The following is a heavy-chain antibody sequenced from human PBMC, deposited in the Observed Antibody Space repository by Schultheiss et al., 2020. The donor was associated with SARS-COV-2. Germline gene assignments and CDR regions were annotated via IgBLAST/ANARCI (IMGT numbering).Heavy chain of an antibody. V-gene: IGHV5-51*01. Sequence: GESLKISCKGSGYSFTSYWIGWVRQMPGKGLEWMGIIYPGDSDTRYSPSFQGQVIVSVDKSINTAYLQWSSLKASDTAMYYCARLSTGDHWLVDYYYGMDVWGQGTTVTVSS. CDR3: ARLSTGDHWLVDYYYGMDV. J-gene: IGHJ6*02. CDR2: IYPGDSDT. D-gene: IGHD7-27*01. CDR1: GYSFTSYW.